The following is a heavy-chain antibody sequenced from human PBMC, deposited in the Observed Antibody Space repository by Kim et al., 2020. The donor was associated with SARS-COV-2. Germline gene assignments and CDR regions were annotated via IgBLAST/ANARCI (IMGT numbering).Heavy chain of an antibody. CDR2: IYYSGST. CDR1: GGSISSGDYY. Sequence: SETLSLTCTVSGGSISSGDYYWSWIRQPPGKGLEWIGYIYYSGSTYYNPSLKSRVTISVDTSKNQFSLKLSSVTAADTAVYYCARVIYDSSGYQNYYFDYWGQGTLVTVSS. V-gene: IGHV4-30-4*01. D-gene: IGHD3-22*01. J-gene: IGHJ4*02. CDR3: ARVIYDSSGYQNYYFDY.